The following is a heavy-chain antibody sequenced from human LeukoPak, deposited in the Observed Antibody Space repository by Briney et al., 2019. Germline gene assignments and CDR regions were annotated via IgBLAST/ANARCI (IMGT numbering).Heavy chain of an antibody. J-gene: IGHJ4*02. CDR3: AREPYGDPIDY. V-gene: IGHV4-30-4*01. CDR2: IYYSGST. CDR1: GDSISSGDNS. Sequence: SETLSLTCTVSGDSISSGDNSWTWIRQPPGKGLEWIGYIYYSGSTYYNPSLKSRVTISVDTSKNQFSLKLNSVTAADTAVYYCAREPYGDPIDYWGQGTLVTVSS. D-gene: IGHD4-17*01.